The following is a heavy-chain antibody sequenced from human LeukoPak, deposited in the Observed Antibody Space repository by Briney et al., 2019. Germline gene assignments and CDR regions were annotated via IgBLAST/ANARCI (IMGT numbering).Heavy chain of an antibody. CDR2: INPSGGST. CDR1: GYTFTSYY. CDR3: AGQLSCSSTSCYDEAADY. D-gene: IGHD2-2*01. J-gene: IGHJ4*02. Sequence: ASVKVSCKASGYTFTSYYMHWVRQAPGQGLEWMGIINPSGGSTSYAQKFQGRVTMTRDTSTSTVYMELSSLRSDDTAVYYCAGQLSCSSTSCYDEAADYWGQGTLVTVSS. V-gene: IGHV1-46*01.